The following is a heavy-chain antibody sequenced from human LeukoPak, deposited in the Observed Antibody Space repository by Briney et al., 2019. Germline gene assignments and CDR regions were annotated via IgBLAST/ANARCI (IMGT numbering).Heavy chain of an antibody. CDR1: GGSISSSSYY. J-gene: IGHJ4*02. Sequence: SETLSLTCTVSGGSISSSSYYRGWIRQPPGKGLEWIGSIYYSGSTYYNPSLKSRVTISVDTSKNQFSLKLSSVTAADTAVYYCARGRYGWLPFDYWGQGTLVTVSS. V-gene: IGHV4-39*01. D-gene: IGHD3-16*01. CDR3: ARGRYGWLPFDY. CDR2: IYYSGST.